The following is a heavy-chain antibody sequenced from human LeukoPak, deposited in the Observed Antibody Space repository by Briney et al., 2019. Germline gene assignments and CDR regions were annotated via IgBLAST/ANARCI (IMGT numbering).Heavy chain of an antibody. Sequence: GGSLRLSCAASGFTFNTHTMNWVRQAPGKGLEWVSYISPSGNAIYYADSVKGRFIISRDNAKNSLYLQMNSPRADDAAMYYCANFRGGWGQGTLVTVSS. V-gene: IGHV3-48*01. J-gene: IGHJ4*02. CDR2: ISPSGNAI. CDR1: GFTFNTHT. CDR3: ANFRGG. D-gene: IGHD3-10*01.